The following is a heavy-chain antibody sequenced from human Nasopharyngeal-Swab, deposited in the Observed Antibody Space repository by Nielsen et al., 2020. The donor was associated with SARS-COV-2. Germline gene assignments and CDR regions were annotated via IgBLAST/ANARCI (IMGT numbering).Heavy chain of an antibody. J-gene: IGHJ3*02. D-gene: IGHD3-22*01. CDR3: ARGSMLVFDI. CDR1: GFSFRTYW. Sequence: GGSLRLSCAASGFSFRTYWMNWVRQAPGKGLEWVSSISSSSSYIYYADSVKGRFTISRDNAKNSLYLQMNSLRAEDTAVYYCARGSMLVFDIWGQGTMVTVSS. V-gene: IGHV3-21*01. CDR2: ISSSSSYI.